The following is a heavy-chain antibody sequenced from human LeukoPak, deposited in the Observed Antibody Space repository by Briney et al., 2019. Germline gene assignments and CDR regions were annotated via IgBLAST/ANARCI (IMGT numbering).Heavy chain of an antibody. D-gene: IGHD6-19*01. CDR1: GGSISGYY. V-gene: IGHV4-4*07. CDR3: ARVGMAVAESFFDY. CDR2: LYTSGST. J-gene: IGHJ4*02. Sequence: SETLFLTCTGSGGSISGYYWSWIRQTAGKGLEWIGRLYTSGSTNYNPSLKSRVTMSVDTSRNQFSLKLTSVTAADTAVYYCARVGMAVAESFFDYWGQGTLVTVSS.